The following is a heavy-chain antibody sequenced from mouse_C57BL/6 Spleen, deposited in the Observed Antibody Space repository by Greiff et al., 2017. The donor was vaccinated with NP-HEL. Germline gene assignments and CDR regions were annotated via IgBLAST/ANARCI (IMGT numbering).Heavy chain of an antibody. CDR1: GFSLTSYG. CDR3: AKDIYYYGSGGFYYAMDY. CDR2: LWGDGST. V-gene: IGHV2-3*01. Sequence: VHLVESGPGLVAPSQSLSITCTVSGFSLTSYGVSWVRQPPGKGLEWLGVLWGDGSTNYHSALISRLSISKDNSKSQVFLKLNSLQTDDTATYYCAKDIYYYGSGGFYYAMDYWGQGTSVTVSS. D-gene: IGHD1-1*01. J-gene: IGHJ4*01.